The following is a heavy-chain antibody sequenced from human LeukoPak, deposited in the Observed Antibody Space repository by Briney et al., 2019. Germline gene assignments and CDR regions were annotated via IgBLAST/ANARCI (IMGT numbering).Heavy chain of an antibody. D-gene: IGHD6-13*01. J-gene: IGHJ6*02. Sequence: PGGSLRLSCAASGFTFISYWMHWVRQAPGKGLVWVSRINSEGTSTSYADSVKGRFTISRDNSKNTLYLQMNSLRAEDTAVYYCARVIAAAGNTLYYYYGMDVWGQGTTVTVSS. CDR3: ARVIAAAGNTLYYYYGMDV. CDR1: GFTFISYW. CDR2: INSEGTST. V-gene: IGHV3-74*01.